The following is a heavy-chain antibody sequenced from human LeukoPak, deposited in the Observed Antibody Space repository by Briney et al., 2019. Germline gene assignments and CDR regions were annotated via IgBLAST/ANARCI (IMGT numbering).Heavy chain of an antibody. J-gene: IGHJ4*02. Sequence: SETLSLTCAVYGGSFSGYYWSWIRQPPGKGLEWIGEINHSGSTNYNPSLKSRVTISVDTSKNQFSLKLSSVTAADTAVYYCARRGGWYHQALDYWGQGTLVTASS. D-gene: IGHD6-19*01. V-gene: IGHV4-34*01. CDR1: GGSFSGYY. CDR3: ARRGGWYHQALDY. CDR2: INHSGST.